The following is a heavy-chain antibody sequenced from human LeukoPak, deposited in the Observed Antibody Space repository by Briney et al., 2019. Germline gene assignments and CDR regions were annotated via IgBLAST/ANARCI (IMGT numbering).Heavy chain of an antibody. CDR1: GGSFSGYY. Sequence: SETLSLTCAVYGGSFSGYYWSWIRQPPGKGLEWIGEINHSGSTNYNPSLKSRVTISVDTSKNQFSLKLSSVTAADTAVYYCARGCSLLMVRGVMGYWGQGTLVTVSS. CDR2: INHSGST. V-gene: IGHV4-34*01. J-gene: IGHJ4*02. D-gene: IGHD3-10*01. CDR3: ARGCSLLMVRGVMGY.